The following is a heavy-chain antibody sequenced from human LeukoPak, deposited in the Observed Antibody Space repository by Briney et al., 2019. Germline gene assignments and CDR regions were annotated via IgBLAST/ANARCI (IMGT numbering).Heavy chain of an antibody. J-gene: IGHJ6*03. Sequence: SETLSLTCSVSGYSISSGYFWGWIRQSPVRGLEWIGKIYHSGSTHYNPSLKSRLTISVDTSKNQFSLKLSSVTAADTAVYYCARDRFGALAWVYADYYMDVWGKGTTVTISS. CDR2: IYHSGST. CDR1: GYSISSGYF. V-gene: IGHV4-38-2*02. D-gene: IGHD3-10*01. CDR3: ARDRFGALAWVYADYYMDV.